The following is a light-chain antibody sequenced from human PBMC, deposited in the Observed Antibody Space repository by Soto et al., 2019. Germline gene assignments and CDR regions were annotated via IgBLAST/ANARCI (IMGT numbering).Light chain of an antibody. J-gene: IGLJ1*01. V-gene: IGLV2-11*01. Sequence: QSALTQPRSVSGSPGQSVTISCTGTSSNVGDSNYVSWHRQHPGKAPKLMIYDVTKRPSGVPDRFSGSKSGNTASLTISGLQAEHEADSYCCSYAGSYVFGTGTKVTVL. CDR2: DVT. CDR3: CSYAGSYV. CDR1: SSNVGDSNY.